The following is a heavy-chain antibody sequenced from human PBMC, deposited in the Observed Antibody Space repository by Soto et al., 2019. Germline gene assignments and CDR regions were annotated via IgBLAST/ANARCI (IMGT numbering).Heavy chain of an antibody. J-gene: IGHJ6*02. CDR3: AKDLVVIVPANITYSYGMDV. V-gene: IGHV3-30*18. Sequence: QVQLVESGGGVVQPGRSLRLSCAASGFTIRNYAIHWVRQAPGKGLEWVAVISYDGSNKYHADPVKGRFTISRDNSKNTLYLQMNSLRVEDTALYYCAKDLVVIVPANITYSYGMDVWGQGTTVTVSS. CDR2: ISYDGSNK. CDR1: GFTIRNYA. D-gene: IGHD2-2*01.